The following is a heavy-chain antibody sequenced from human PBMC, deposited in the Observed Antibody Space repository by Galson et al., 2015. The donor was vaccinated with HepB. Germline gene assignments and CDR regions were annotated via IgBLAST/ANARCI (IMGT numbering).Heavy chain of an antibody. CDR1: GYTFTSYA. V-gene: IGHV7-4-1*02. CDR2: INTNTGNP. Sequence: SVKVSCKASGYTFTSYAMNWVRQAPGQGLEWMGWINTNTGNPTYAQGFTGRFVFSLDTSVSTAYLQISSLKAEDTAVYYCARGLSDYGDYGPIPGGGMDVWGQGTTVTGSS. CDR3: ARGLSDYGDYGPIPGGGMDV. J-gene: IGHJ6*02. D-gene: IGHD4-17*01.